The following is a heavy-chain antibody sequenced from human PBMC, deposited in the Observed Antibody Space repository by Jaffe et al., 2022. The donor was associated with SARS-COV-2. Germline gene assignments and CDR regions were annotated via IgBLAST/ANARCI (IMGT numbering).Heavy chain of an antibody. CDR1: GFTFSYYN. D-gene: IGHD6-13*01. J-gene: IGHJ5*02. CDR2: ISGSSSTI. Sequence: EVQLVESGGNLVQPGGSLRLSCAASGFTFSYYNMNWVRQAPGKGLEWVSYISGSSSTIYYADSVKGRFTISRDNAKNSLFLQMNSLRDEDTAVYYCARDWGYSGQNWFDPWGQGTLVTVSS. CDR3: ARDWGYSGQNWFDP. V-gene: IGHV3-48*02.